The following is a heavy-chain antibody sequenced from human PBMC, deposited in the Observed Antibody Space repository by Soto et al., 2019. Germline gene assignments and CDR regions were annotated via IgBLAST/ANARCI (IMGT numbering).Heavy chain of an antibody. CDR2: LFSSGST. CDR1: GDSISGGGFY. CDR3: ARQGAGGSPPFDY. D-gene: IGHD2-8*02. Sequence: SETLSLTCTVSGDSISGGGFYWGWIRQPPGKGLEWIGSLFSSGSTYYNPSLKTRVTISVDTSKNQSSLKLNSVTAADTAVYYCARQGAGGSPPFDYWGQGTLATVSS. J-gene: IGHJ4*02. V-gene: IGHV4-39*01.